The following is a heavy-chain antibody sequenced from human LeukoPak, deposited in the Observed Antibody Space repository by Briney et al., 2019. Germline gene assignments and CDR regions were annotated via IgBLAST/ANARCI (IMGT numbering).Heavy chain of an antibody. CDR2: IYYSGST. CDR1: GGSISSYY. J-gene: IGHJ6*03. V-gene: IGHV4-59*01. D-gene: IGHD6-6*01. Sequence: KPSETLSLTCTVSGGSISSYYWSWIRQPPGKGLEWIGYIYYSGSTNYNPSLKSRVTISVDTSKNQFSLKLSSVTAADTAVYYCARSGSSSQYYYYYYMDVWGKGTTATVSS. CDR3: ARSGSSSQYYYYYYMDV.